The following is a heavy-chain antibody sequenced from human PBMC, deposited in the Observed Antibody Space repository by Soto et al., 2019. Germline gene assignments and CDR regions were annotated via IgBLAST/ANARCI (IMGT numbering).Heavy chain of an antibody. J-gene: IGHJ4*02. D-gene: IGHD4-4*01. CDR3: ARALLATTAPDY. V-gene: IGHV3-30-3*01. CDR2: ISYDGSNK. CDR1: GFTFSSYA. Sequence: QVQLVESGGGVVQPGRSLRLSCAASGFTFSSYAMHWVRQAPGKGLEWVAVISYDGSNKYYADSVKGRFTISRDNSKNTLYLQMSSLRAEDTAVYYCARALLATTAPDYWGQGTLVTVSS.